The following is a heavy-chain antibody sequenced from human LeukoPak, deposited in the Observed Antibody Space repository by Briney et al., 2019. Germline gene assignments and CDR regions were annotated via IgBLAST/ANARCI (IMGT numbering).Heavy chain of an antibody. CDR3: ARDIKRSRARWENLGIDP. D-gene: IGHD3-16*01. V-gene: IGHV1-18*01. J-gene: IGHJ5*02. CDR2: ISGYNGNT. CDR1: GYTFTNYG. Sequence: ASVKVSCKASGYTFTNYGISWVRQAPGQGLEWMGWISGYNGNTNYAQKVQGRVTMTADASTSTTYMELRSLRSDDTAVYYCARDIKRSRARWENLGIDPWGQGTLVTVSS.